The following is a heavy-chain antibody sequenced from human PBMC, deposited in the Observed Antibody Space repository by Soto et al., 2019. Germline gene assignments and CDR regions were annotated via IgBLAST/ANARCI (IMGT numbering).Heavy chain of an antibody. CDR3: AATVFGEYSHYALDV. J-gene: IGHJ6*02. CDR2: IYHSGTT. D-gene: IGHD3-3*01. CDR1: GDSISSGYH. V-gene: IGHV4-38-2*01. Sequence: SETLSLTCAVSGDSISSGYHWAWIRQPPGKALEWVASIYHSGTTYYNPSLKSRVTISLDRSKNQISLSLNSVTAADTAVYYCAATVFGEYSHYALDVWGQGTTVTVSS.